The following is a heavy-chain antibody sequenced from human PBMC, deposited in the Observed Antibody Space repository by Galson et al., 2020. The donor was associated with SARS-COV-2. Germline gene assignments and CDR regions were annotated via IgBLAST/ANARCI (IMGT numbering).Heavy chain of an antibody. CDR2: FDPEDGET. CDR1: GYTLTELS. V-gene: IGHV1-24*01. J-gene: IGHJ5*02. Sequence: KVSGYTLTELSMHWVRQAPGKGLEWMGGFDPEDGETIYAQKFQGRVTMTEDTSTDTAYMELSSLRSEDTAVYYCATSPALRQGGWFDPWGQGTLVTVSS. D-gene: IGHD3-16*01. CDR3: ATSPALRQGGWFDP.